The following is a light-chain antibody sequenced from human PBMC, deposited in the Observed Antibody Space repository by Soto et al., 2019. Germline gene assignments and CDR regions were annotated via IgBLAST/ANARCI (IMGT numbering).Light chain of an antibody. CDR3: QQRSNGPLT. CDR2: DAS. V-gene: IGKV3-11*01. CDR1: QSVSSY. Sequence: TVLTQSPATLSLSPGERVTLSCRASQSVSSYFAWYQQKPGQAPRLLIYDASNRATGIPARSSGSGSGTDFTLTISSLEPEDFAVYYCQQRSNGPLTFGQGTRLEIK. J-gene: IGKJ5*01.